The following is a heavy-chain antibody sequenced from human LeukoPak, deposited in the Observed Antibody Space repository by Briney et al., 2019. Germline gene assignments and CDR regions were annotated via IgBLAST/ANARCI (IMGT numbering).Heavy chain of an antibody. CDR2: ISSSSYI. Sequence: PGGSLRLSCETSGFTFSKHALNWVRQAPGKGLEWVSSISSSSYIYYADSVKGRFTISRDNAKNSLYLQMNSLRAEDTAVYYCARDRGYGDHRDFQHWGQGTLVTVSS. CDR3: ARDRGYGDHRDFQH. CDR1: GFTFSKHA. V-gene: IGHV3-69-1*01. J-gene: IGHJ1*01. D-gene: IGHD4-17*01.